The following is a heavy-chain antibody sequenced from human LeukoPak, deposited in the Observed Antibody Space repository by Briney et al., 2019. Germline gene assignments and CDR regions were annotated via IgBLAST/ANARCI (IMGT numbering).Heavy chain of an antibody. CDR1: GFTFSDYY. D-gene: IGHD2/OR15-2a*01. J-gene: IGHJ6*03. V-gene: IGHV3-11*04. CDR2: ISSSGSTI. CDR3: ARVRRDRFRKGVLSFYYYMDV. Sequence: GGSLRLSCAASGFTFSDYYMSWIRQAPGKGLEWVSYISSSGSTIYYADSVKGRFTISRDNAKNSLYLQMNSLRAEDTAVYYCARVRRDRFRKGVLSFYYYMDVWGKGTTVTVSS.